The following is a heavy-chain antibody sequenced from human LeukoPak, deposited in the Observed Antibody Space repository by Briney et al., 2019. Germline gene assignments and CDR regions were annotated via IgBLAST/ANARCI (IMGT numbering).Heavy chain of an antibody. Sequence: GASVKGSFKASGYTFTAYYMHWVRQAPGQGLEWMGWINPNSGGTNYAQKFQGRVTMTRDTSISTAYMELSRLRSDDTVVYYCARDSPPYCSSTSCVFDPWGQGTLVTVSS. CDR1: GYTFTAYY. D-gene: IGHD2-2*01. J-gene: IGHJ5*02. V-gene: IGHV1-2*02. CDR3: ARDSPPYCSSTSCVFDP. CDR2: INPNSGGT.